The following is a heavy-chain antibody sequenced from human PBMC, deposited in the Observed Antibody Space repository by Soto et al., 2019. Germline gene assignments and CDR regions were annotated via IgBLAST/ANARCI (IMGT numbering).Heavy chain of an antibody. CDR3: AKDLLGLAYNWFDP. V-gene: IGHV3-23*01. CDR1: GFTFSSYA. Sequence: EVQLLESGGGLVQPGGSLRLSCAASGFTFSSYAMSWVRQAPGKGLEWVSAISGSGGSTYYADSVKGRFTISRDNSKNALYLQMNGLRAEDTAVYYCAKDLLGLAYNWFDPWGQGTLVTVSA. J-gene: IGHJ5*02. D-gene: IGHD1-26*01. CDR2: ISGSGGST.